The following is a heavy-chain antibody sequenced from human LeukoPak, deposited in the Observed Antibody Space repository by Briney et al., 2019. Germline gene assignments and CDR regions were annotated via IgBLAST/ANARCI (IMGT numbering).Heavy chain of an antibody. V-gene: IGHV3-30*04. J-gene: IGHJ4*02. CDR2: ISYDGKNE. Sequence: PGGSLRLSCIASGFTFNNYAMHWLRQAPGKGLEWLGVISYDGKNEYHADSVKGRCTISRDGSKNTVSLQMNSLRAEDTAVYYCARDRFGGTWPQYYFDYWGQGTLVTVSS. CDR1: GFTFNNYA. D-gene: IGHD3-16*01. CDR3: ARDRFGGTWPQYYFDY.